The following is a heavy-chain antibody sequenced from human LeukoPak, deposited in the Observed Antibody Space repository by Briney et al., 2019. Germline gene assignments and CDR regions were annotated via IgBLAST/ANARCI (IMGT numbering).Heavy chain of an antibody. Sequence: PSETLSLTCSVSGGSISSYYWSWIRQPPGKGLEWIGSIYYSGSTYYNPSLKSRVTISVDTSKNQFSLKLSSVTAADTAVYYCARGYCSGGSCYSYYYYNYMDVWGKGTTVTVSS. V-gene: IGHV4-59*12. CDR3: ARGYCSGGSCYSYYYYNYMDV. D-gene: IGHD2-15*01. J-gene: IGHJ6*03. CDR2: IYYSGST. CDR1: GGSISSYY.